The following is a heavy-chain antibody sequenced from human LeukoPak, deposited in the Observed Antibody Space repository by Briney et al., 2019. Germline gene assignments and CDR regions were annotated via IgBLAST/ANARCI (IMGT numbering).Heavy chain of an antibody. CDR2: IYPGDSDT. CDR3: ARLGIVVVPAAIPHAFDI. D-gene: IGHD2-2*02. V-gene: IGHV5-51*01. J-gene: IGHJ3*02. Sequence: GESLKISCKGSGYSFTSYWIGWVRQMPGKGLEWMGIIYPGDSDTRYSPSFQGQVTISADKSISTAYLQWSSLKASDTAMYYCARLGIVVVPAAIPHAFDIWGQGTMVTVSS. CDR1: GYSFTSYW.